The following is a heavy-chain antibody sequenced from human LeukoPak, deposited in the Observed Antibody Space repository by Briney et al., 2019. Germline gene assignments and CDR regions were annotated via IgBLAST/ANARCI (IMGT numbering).Heavy chain of an antibody. V-gene: IGHV4-39*02. J-gene: IGHJ4*02. D-gene: IGHD3-3*01. CDR1: GGSTSGGNYY. Sequence: SETLSLTCIVSGGSTSGGNYYWGWIRRPPGKGLEWIGGISSSGNTYYNPSLKSRITISIDTSKNHFSLKLSSVTAADRAVYYCARLGAGPTYYDFWSGYSSFYFDYWGQGTLVTVSS. CDR3: ARLGAGPTYYDFWSGYSSFYFDY. CDR2: ISSSGNT.